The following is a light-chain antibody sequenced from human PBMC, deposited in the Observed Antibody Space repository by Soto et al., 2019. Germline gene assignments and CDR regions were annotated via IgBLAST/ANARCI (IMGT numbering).Light chain of an antibody. CDR2: AAT. CDR1: QPISSY. V-gene: IGKV1-39*01. J-gene: IGKJ1*01. CDR3: QQTYSVPPT. Sequence: DIPMTQSPSSLSASVGDRVTITCRASQPISSYLNWYHQKPGKAPELLIYAATSLQSGVPSRFSGSGSGTDFTLTISSLQPEDSAAYYCQQTYSVPPTFGPGTKVEIK.